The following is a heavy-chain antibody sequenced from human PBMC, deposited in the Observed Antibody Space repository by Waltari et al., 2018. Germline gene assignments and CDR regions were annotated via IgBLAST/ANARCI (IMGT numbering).Heavy chain of an antibody. CDR2: INPNSGGT. J-gene: IGHJ3*02. Sequence: QVQLVQSGAEVKKPGASVKVSCKASGYTFTGYYMHWVRPAPGQGLEWMGWINPNSGGTNYAQKFQGRVTMTRDTSISTAYMELSRLRSDDTAVYYCAREGLSSSTSNGAFDIWGQGTMVTVSS. CDR1: GYTFTGYY. V-gene: IGHV1-2*02. CDR3: AREGLSSSTSNGAFDI. D-gene: IGHD2-2*01.